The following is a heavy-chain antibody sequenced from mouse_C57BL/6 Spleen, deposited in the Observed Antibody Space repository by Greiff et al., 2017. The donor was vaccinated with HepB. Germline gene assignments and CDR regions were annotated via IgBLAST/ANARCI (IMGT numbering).Heavy chain of an antibody. J-gene: IGHJ4*01. CDR1: GFNIKNTY. D-gene: IGHD1-1*01. Sequence: VQLKESVAELVRPGASVKLSCTASGFNIKNTYMHWVKQRPEQGLEWIGRIDPANGNTKYAPKFQGKATITADTSSNTAYLQLSSLTSEDTAIYYCASPHYGSSRYYYAMDYWGQGTSVTVSS. V-gene: IGHV14-3*01. CDR2: IDPANGNT. CDR3: ASPHYGSSRYYYAMDY.